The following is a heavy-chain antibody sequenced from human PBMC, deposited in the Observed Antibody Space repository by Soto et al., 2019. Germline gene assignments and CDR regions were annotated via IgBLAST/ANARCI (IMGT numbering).Heavy chain of an antibody. CDR2: IFFTGSA. V-gene: IGHV4-61*01. Sequence: SETLSLTCTVSGGSVSTGRYDWSWIRQPPGKGLEWIGKIFFTGSAHYNPSLRNRVTMSVDTSKDQFSLTLTSVTAADTAVYYCARDGHGMDVWGQGTTVTVSS. J-gene: IGHJ6*02. CDR1: GGSVSTGRYD. CDR3: ARDGHGMDV.